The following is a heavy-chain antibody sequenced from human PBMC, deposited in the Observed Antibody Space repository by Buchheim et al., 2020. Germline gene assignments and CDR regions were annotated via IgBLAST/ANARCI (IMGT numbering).Heavy chain of an antibody. CDR3: ARPPWSDFWSGYTYYYYYGMDV. D-gene: IGHD3-3*01. V-gene: IGHV1-8*01. Sequence: QVQLVQSGAEVKKPGASVKVSCKASGYTFTSYDINWVRQATGQGLEWMGWMNPNSGNTGYAQKFQGRVTMTRNTSISTAYMELSSLRSEDTAVYYCARPPWSDFWSGYTYYYYYGMDVWGQGTT. J-gene: IGHJ6*02. CDR1: GYTFTSYD. CDR2: MNPNSGNT.